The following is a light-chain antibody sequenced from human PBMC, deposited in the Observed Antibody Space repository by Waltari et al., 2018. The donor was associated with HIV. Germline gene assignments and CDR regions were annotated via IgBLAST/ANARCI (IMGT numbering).Light chain of an antibody. J-gene: IGKJ5*01. Sequence: DIQMTQSPSSVSASLGDRVTITCRATQGISSWLAWYQQKPGKAPKLLISGASILQRGISSRFSGRGSGTDFTLTITSLQPEDIATYYCQQTNYFPITFGQGTRLEIK. CDR3: QQTNYFPIT. CDR1: QGISSW. CDR2: GAS. V-gene: IGKV1D-12*01.